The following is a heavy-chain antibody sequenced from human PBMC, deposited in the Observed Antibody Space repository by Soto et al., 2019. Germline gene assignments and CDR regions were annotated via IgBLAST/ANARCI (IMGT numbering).Heavy chain of an antibody. CDR3: ARVTPYSGTWYFDL. V-gene: IGHV1-18*01. Sequence: ASVKVSCKASGYTFTEYDINWVRQAPGQGLEWMGWISPYNGNTNYAQKVQDRVTMTTDTSTATAHLELRSLRSDDTGIYYCARVTPYSGTWYFDLWGRGTLVTGSS. D-gene: IGHD6-13*01. J-gene: IGHJ2*01. CDR1: GYTFTEYD. CDR2: ISPYNGNT.